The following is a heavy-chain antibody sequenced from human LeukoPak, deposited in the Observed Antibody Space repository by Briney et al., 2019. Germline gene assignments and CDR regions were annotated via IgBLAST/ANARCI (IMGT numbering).Heavy chain of an antibody. CDR1: GGSISSYY. D-gene: IGHD4-11*01. V-gene: IGHV4-59*08. J-gene: IGHJ3*02. CDR3: ARLTTVGLDI. CDR2: IYYSGST. Sequence: PSGTLSLTCTVSGGSISSYYWSWIRQPPGKGLEWIGYIYYSGSTNYNPSLKSRVTISVDTSKNQFSLKLSSVTAADTAVYYCARLTTVGLDIWGQGTMVTVSS.